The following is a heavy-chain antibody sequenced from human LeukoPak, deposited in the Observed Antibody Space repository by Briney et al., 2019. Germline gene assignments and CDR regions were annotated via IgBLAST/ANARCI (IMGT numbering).Heavy chain of an antibody. V-gene: IGHV3-48*03. J-gene: IGHJ3*02. Sequence: GGSLRLSCAASGCTFSTYELNWVRQAPGRGLAWVAYIGSRPTTIYYADSVKGRFIISRDNTKNSLYLQMNSLRAEDAAVYYCATSGSYDVSWAFDIWGQGTMVTVSS. D-gene: IGHD5-12*01. CDR3: ATSGSYDVSWAFDI. CDR1: GCTFSTYE. CDR2: IGSRPTTI.